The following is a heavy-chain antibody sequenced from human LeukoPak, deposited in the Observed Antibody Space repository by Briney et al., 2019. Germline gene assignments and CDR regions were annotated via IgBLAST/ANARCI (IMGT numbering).Heavy chain of an antibody. CDR3: ARDLTTTEAFDY. Sequence: GRSLRLSCAPSGFTFSSYGMHCVREAPGKGLEWVAVIWYDGSNKYYADSVKGGFTISRDNSKNTLYLQMKSLRDEDTAVYYCARDLTTTEAFDYWGQGTLVTVSS. CDR1: GFTFSSYG. CDR2: IWYDGSNK. V-gene: IGHV3-33*01. J-gene: IGHJ4*02. D-gene: IGHD4-11*01.